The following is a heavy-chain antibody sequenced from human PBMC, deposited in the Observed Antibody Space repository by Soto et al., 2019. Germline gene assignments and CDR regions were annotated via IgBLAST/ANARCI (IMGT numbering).Heavy chain of an antibody. V-gene: IGHV4-34*01. CDR1: DGSFSGYY. Sequence: QVQLQQWGAGLLKPSETLSLTCAVYDGSFSGYYWNWIRQPPGQGLEWIGEIDHSGGTNYNPSLKSRVIISVDTSKKQFSLRVRSVTAADTAVYYCARGMSHFWSSGAFDIWGQGTMVTVSS. CDR3: ARGMSHFWSSGAFDI. CDR2: IDHSGGT. D-gene: IGHD3-3*01. J-gene: IGHJ3*02.